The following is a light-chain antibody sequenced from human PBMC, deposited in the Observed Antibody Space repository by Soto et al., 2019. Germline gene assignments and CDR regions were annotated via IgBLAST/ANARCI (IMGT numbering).Light chain of an antibody. CDR2: GAS. CDR3: QQYGYSFRA. V-gene: IGKV3-20*01. CDR1: QSVSSSY. J-gene: IGKJ1*01. Sequence: EILLTQSPGTLSLSPGERATLSCRASQSVSSSYLSWYQLKPGQAPRLLIYGASSRATGIPDRFSGSGSGTHFTLTICSLEPEDFAVYYCQQYGYSFRAFGQGTKVEL.